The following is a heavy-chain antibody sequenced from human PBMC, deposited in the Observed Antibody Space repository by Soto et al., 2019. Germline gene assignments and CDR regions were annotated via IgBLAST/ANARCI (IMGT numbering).Heavy chain of an antibody. CDR1: GYTFTSYG. CDR2: ISPLKGRT. D-gene: IGHD4-17*01. Sequence: GPDLKRPGASMKVSCKASGYTFTSYGISWVRQAPGQGLEWIAWISPLKGRTQYSQKAQGRGTLSTDTSSNTAYMEMTTLRVDDTAVYYFAMDYGDRPEYFKHWGQGTLVTVS. CDR3: AMDYGDRPEYFKH. V-gene: IGHV1-18*04. J-gene: IGHJ1*01.